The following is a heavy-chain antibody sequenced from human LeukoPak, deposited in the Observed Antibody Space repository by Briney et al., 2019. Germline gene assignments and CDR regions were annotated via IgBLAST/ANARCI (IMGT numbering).Heavy chain of an antibody. Sequence: GGSLRLSCAASGFTFSSYGMEWVRQAPGKGLEWVAFISYDGSNKFYADSVKGRFTISRDSSKNTLYLQMNSLRAEDTAVYYCARGSGPFDYWGQGTLVTVSS. CDR2: ISYDGSNK. CDR3: ARGSGPFDY. J-gene: IGHJ4*02. V-gene: IGHV3-30*19. D-gene: IGHD3-3*01. CDR1: GFTFSSYG.